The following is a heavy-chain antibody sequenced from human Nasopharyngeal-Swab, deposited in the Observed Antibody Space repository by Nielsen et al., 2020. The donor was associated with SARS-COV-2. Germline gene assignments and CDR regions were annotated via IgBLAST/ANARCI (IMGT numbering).Heavy chain of an antibody. Sequence: SVPVSCKASVGTFSSYAISWVRQAPGQGLDWMGGIIPILGIANFAQKFQGRVTITADKSTSTAYMELSSLRSEDTAVYYCTRGYIVVVPAAIRGRDYYYYYGMDVWGQGTTVTVSS. CDR3: TRGYIVVVPAAIRGRDYYYYYGMDV. D-gene: IGHD2-2*02. CDR2: IIPILGIA. CDR1: VGTFSSYA. J-gene: IGHJ6*02. V-gene: IGHV1-69*10.